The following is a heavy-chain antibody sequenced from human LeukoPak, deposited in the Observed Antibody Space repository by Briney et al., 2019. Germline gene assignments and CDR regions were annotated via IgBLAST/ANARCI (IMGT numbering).Heavy chain of an antibody. CDR3: ARDPQTTVTTRAIFDY. D-gene: IGHD4-17*01. CDR1: GFTFSSYA. J-gene: IGHJ4*02. V-gene: IGHV3-30-3*01. CDR2: ISYDGSNK. Sequence: GGSLRLSCAASGFTFSSYAMHWVRQAPGKGLEWVAVISYDGSNKYYADSVKGRFTISRDNSKNTLYLQMNSLRAEDTAVYYCARDPQTTVTTRAIFDYWGQGTLVTVSS.